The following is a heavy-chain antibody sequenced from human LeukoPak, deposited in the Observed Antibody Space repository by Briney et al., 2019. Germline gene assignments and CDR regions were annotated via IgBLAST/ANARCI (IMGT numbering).Heavy chain of an antibody. CDR2: IIPIFGTA. V-gene: IGHV1-69*13. CDR3: ARAPRSSWYYYYYGMDV. Sequence: SVKLSCKASGGTFSSYAISWVRQAPGQGLEWMGGIIPIFGTANYAQKFQGRVTITADESTSTAYMELSSLRSEDTAVYYCARAPRSSWYYYYYGMDVWGQGTTVTVSS. CDR1: GGTFSSYA. J-gene: IGHJ6*02. D-gene: IGHD6-13*01.